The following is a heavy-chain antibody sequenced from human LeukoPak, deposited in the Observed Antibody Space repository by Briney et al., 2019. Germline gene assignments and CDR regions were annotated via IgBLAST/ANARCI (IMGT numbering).Heavy chain of an antibody. V-gene: IGHV1-69*06. CDR2: IIPIFGTA. D-gene: IGHD3-22*01. CDR1: GGTFSSYA. CDR3: ARDRGDSSGYYYHYRDY. Sequence: SVNVSCQASGGTFSSYAISWVRQAPGQGVAWMGRIIPIFGTANYSQQFQGRVTITADKSTRPAYMELSSLRSDDTAVYYCARDRGDSSGYYYHYRDYWGQGTLVTVSS. J-gene: IGHJ4*02.